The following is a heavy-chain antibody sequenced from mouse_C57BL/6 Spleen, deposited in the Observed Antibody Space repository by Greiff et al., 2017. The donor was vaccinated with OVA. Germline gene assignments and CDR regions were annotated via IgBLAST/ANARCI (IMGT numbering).Heavy chain of an antibody. J-gene: IGHJ2*01. CDR2: IDPSDSYT. V-gene: IGHV1-69*01. Sequence: QVHVKQPGAELVMPGASVKLSCKASGYTFTSYWMHWVKQRPGQGLEWIGEIDPSDSYTNYNQKFKGKSTLTVDKSSSTAYMQLSSLTSEDSAVYHCARGGDLAPDYWGQGTTLTVSS. D-gene: IGHD2-13*01. CDR3: ARGGDLAPDY. CDR1: GYTFTSYW.